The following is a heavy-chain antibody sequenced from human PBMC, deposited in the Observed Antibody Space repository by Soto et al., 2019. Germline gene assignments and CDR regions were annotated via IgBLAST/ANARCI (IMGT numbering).Heavy chain of an antibody. CDR1: RGSISSGTNY. CDR2: IYYSGST. D-gene: IGHD1-20*01. CDR3: ARHEAVWYFDS. Sequence: QLQLQESGPGLVKPSETLSLTCTVSRGSISSGTNYWAWIRQPPGKGLEWIANIYYSGSTFYNPALKRRVTIYLDTSKNQFSLKLRSVTAADTAVYYCARHEAVWYFDSWGQGTLVTVSS. J-gene: IGHJ4*02. V-gene: IGHV4-39*01.